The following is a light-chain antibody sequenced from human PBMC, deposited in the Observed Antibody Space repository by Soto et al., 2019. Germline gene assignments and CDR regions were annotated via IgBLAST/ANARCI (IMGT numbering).Light chain of an antibody. Sequence: QSVLTQPAPVSGSPGQSITISCTGTSSDVGGYNYVSWYQRHPGKAPKLMIYEVSNRPSGVSNRFSGSKSGNTASLTISGLQAEDEADYYCSSYTSSLYVFGAGTKVNV. CDR3: SSYTSSLYV. V-gene: IGLV2-14*01. CDR2: EVS. J-gene: IGLJ1*01. CDR1: SSDVGGYNY.